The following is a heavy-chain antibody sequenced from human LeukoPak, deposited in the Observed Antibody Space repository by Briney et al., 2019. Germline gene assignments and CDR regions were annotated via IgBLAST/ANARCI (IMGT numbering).Heavy chain of an antibody. D-gene: IGHD1-14*01. CDR3: AKSDSPPDAFDI. Sequence: GGSLRLSCAASGFTFSSYAMSWVRQPPGKGLEWVSAISGSGGSTYYADSVKGRFTISRDNSKNTLYLQMNSLRAEDTAVYYCAKSDSPPDAFDIWGQGTMVTVSS. V-gene: IGHV3-23*01. CDR1: GFTFSSYA. CDR2: ISGSGGST. J-gene: IGHJ3*02.